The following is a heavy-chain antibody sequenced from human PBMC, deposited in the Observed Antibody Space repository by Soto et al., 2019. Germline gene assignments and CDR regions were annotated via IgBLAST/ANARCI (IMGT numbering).Heavy chain of an antibody. D-gene: IGHD2-15*01. CDR2: IYHSGST. Sequence: QVQLQESGPGLVKPSGTLSLTCAVSSGSISSSNWWSWVRQPPGKGLEWIGEIYHSGSTNYNPSLKSRVAISVDKSKNQFSMKLSYVTAADTAVYYCARFDCSGGSGYSSVSWGQGTLVTVSS. V-gene: IGHV4-4*02. J-gene: IGHJ5*02. CDR1: SGSISSSNW. CDR3: ARFDCSGGSGYSSVS.